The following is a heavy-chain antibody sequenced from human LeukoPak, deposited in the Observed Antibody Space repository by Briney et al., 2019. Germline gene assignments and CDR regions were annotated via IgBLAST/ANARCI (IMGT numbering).Heavy chain of an antibody. Sequence: SETLSLTCAVYGGSFSGYYWSWIRQPPGKGLEWIGEINHSGSTNYNPSLKSRVTISVDTSKNQFSLKLSSVTAADTAVYYCRGAYGSGSHYKDYWGQGTLVTVSS. V-gene: IGHV4-34*01. CDR1: GGSFSGYY. CDR3: RGAYGSGSHYKDY. CDR2: INHSGST. J-gene: IGHJ4*02. D-gene: IGHD3-10*01.